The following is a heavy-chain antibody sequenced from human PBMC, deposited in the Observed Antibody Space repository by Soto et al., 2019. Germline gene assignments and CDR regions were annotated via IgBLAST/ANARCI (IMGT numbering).Heavy chain of an antibody. CDR1: GFTFSGYW. CDR2: INSDGSTT. J-gene: IGHJ4*02. D-gene: IGHD4-17*01. V-gene: IGHV3-74*01. Sequence: EVQLVESGGGSIQPGGSLRLSCAVSGFTFSGYWMHWVRQASGKGLVWVSRINSDGSTTSYADSVKGRFTISRDNAKNTLYLQMDSLRAEDTAVYYCASAKIGDYFQVYWGQGTLVPVSS. CDR3: ASAKIGDYFQVY.